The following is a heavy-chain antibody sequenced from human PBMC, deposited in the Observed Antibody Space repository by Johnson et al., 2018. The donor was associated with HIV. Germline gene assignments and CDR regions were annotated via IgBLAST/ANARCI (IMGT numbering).Heavy chain of an antibody. CDR3: ARVRGGRENAFDI. J-gene: IGHJ3*02. CDR1: GFTVSRSY. V-gene: IGHV3-66*03. Sequence: VHLVESGGGLIQPGGSLRFSCAGSGFTVSRSYMSWVRQAPGKGLEWVSVIYSGGRTYYADSVKGRFTISRDNSKNTMSLQMNSPRVEDTAVYYCARVRGGRENAFDIWGQGTMVTVSS. CDR2: IYSGGRT. D-gene: IGHD1-26*01.